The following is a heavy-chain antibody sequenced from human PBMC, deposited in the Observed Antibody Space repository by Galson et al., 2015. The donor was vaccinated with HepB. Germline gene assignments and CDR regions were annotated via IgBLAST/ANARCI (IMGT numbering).Heavy chain of an antibody. D-gene: IGHD3-16*01. Sequence: SLRLSCAGSGFLFSHHAMAWIRQTPGKGLEWVSGIIDRGPTRYYSDAVKGRFSISRDNSKDTVFLQMDSLRAEDTAMYYCVRRGAWLGGVCFDSWGQGALVTVS. CDR3: VRRGAWLGGVCFDS. V-gene: IGHV3-23*01. CDR2: IIDRGPTR. J-gene: IGHJ5*01. CDR1: GFLFSHHA.